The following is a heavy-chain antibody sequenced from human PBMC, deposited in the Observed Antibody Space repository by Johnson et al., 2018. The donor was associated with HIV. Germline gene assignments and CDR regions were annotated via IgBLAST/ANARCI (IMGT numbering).Heavy chain of an antibody. V-gene: IGHV3-33*01. CDR1: GFTFSSYG. CDR3: ATLEYSSSPGGYGAFDI. D-gene: IGHD6-6*01. CDR2: IWYDGSNK. J-gene: IGHJ3*02. Sequence: QVQLVESGGGVVQPGRSLRLSCEASGFTFSSYGMHWVRQAPGKGLEGVAVIWYDGSNKYYADSVKGRFTISRDNSKNTLYLQMNSLRAEDTAVYYCATLEYSSSPGGYGAFDIWGQGTMVTVSS.